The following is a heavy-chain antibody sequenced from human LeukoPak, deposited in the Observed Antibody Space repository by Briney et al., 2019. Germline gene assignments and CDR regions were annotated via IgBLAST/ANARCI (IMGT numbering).Heavy chain of an antibody. Sequence: GASVKVSCKASGYTFTSYDIIWVRQAPGQGLEWMGWMNPNSGNTGYAQKLQGRVTMTRNTSMSTAYMELSSLRSVYTCVNYWARGQCGYSRGLYDWGQVTLVTVSS. CDR1: GYTFTSYD. CDR2: MNPNSGNT. CDR3: ARGQCGYSRGLYD. J-gene: IGHJ4*02. D-gene: IGHD4-23*01. V-gene: IGHV1-8*01.